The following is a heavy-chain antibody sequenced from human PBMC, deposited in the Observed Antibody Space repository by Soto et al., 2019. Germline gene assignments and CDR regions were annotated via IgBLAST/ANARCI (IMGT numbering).Heavy chain of an antibody. J-gene: IGHJ4*02. D-gene: IGHD1-26*01. Sequence: QVQLVESGGGVVQPGRSLRLSCAASGFTFSSYGMHWVRQAPGKGLEWVAVISYDGSNKYYADSVKGRFTISRDNSQNHVDRQVSSLRAGGTAVYYCAEVQGVVEWELLGVDWGQGTMVTVSS. V-gene: IGHV3-30*18. CDR3: AEVQGVVEWELLGVD. CDR2: ISYDGSNK. CDR1: GFTFSSYG.